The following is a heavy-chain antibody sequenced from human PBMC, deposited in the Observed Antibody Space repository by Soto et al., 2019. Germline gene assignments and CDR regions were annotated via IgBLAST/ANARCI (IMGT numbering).Heavy chain of an antibody. CDR3: AGRIVGAWWFDP. D-gene: IGHD1-26*01. J-gene: IGHJ5*02. CDR2: IIPIFGTA. Sequence: VQLVESGGGLVQPGGSLRLSCAASGFTFSSYAISWVRQAPGQGLEWMGGIIPIFGTANYAQKFQGRVTITADESTSTAYMELSSLRSEDTAVYYCAGRIVGAWWFDPWGQGTLVTVSS. CDR1: GFTFSSYA. V-gene: IGHV1-69*01.